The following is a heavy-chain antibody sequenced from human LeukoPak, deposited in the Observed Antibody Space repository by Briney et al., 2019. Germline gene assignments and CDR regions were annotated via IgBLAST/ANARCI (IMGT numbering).Heavy chain of an antibody. D-gene: IGHD5-18*01. CDR2: LSNSGNT. J-gene: IGHJ4*02. Sequence: SETLSLTCSLSGGSISTYYWTWIRQPPGKGLEWIEDLSNSGNTYYNPSLKSRVTMSLDTSKNQFSLKLTSVTAADTAVYYCARGRGYSYEEFDYWGQGTLVTVSS. CDR1: GGSISTYY. CDR3: ARGRGYSYEEFDY. V-gene: IGHV4-59*01.